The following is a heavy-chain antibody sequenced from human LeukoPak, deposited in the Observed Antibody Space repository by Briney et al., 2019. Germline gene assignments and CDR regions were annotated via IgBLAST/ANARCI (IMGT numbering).Heavy chain of an antibody. CDR2: FYSGGST. CDR1: GFTVSSKY. J-gene: IGHJ3*02. V-gene: IGHV3-66*02. Sequence: GGSLRLSCAASGFTVSSKYMSWVREAPGPGREWVSVFYSGGSTYYADSAKRRFTISRDNSKHPLYLQMNSLRPEDTAVYYCARDHAAAGTEDAFDIWGQGTMV. D-gene: IGHD6-13*01. CDR3: ARDHAAAGTEDAFDI.